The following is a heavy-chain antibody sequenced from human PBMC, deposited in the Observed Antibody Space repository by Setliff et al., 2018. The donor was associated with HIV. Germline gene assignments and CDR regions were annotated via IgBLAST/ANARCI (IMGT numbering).Heavy chain of an antibody. D-gene: IGHD6-6*01. Sequence: GGSLRLSCAASGFTFSDYYMSWIRQAPGKGLEWVSYISSSGSTIYYADSVKGRFTISRDNAKNSLYLQMNSLRAEDTAVYSCARNRERSSSSGRFDYWGQGTLVTVSS. J-gene: IGHJ4*02. CDR3: ARNRERSSSSGRFDY. CDR1: GFTFSDYY. V-gene: IGHV3-11*04. CDR2: ISSSGSTI.